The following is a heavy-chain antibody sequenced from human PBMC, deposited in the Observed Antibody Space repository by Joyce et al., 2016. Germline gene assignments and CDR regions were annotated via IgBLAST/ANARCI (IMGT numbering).Heavy chain of an antibody. D-gene: IGHD1-14*01. Sequence: QVLLVQSGATVKRPGSSLKVSCKSSGGAFSNFTVNWVRQAPGQRLEWVGGIIPFCGATKYAGHFQGRVTLTADLSTRAAFMELSALTSADTAVYYCARGGTSSDHFFFYTLDIWGPGTTVIVSS. J-gene: IGHJ6*02. CDR3: ARGGTSSDHFFFYTLDI. CDR2: IIPFCGAT. CDR1: GGAFSNFT. V-gene: IGHV1-69*12.